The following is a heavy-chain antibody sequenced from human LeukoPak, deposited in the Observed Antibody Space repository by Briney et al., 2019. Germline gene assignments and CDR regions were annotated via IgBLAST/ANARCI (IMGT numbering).Heavy chain of an antibody. D-gene: IGHD3-22*01. J-gene: IGHJ4*02. CDR1: GYTFTGYY. CDR2: INPNSGGT. V-gene: IGHV1-2*02. CDR3: VRGAAGSGYSYDY. Sequence: ASVKVSCKASGYTFTGYYMHWVRQAPGQGLEWMGWINPNSGGTNYAQKLQGRVTMTTDTSTSTAYMELRSLRSDDTAVYYCVRGAAGSGYSYDYWGQGTLVTVSS.